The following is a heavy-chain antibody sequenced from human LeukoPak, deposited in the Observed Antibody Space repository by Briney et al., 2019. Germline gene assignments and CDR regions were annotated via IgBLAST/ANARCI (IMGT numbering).Heavy chain of an antibody. CDR1: GGTFSSYA. V-gene: IGHV1-69*05. J-gene: IGHJ4*02. Sequence: SVKVSCKASGGTFSSYAISWVRQAPGQGLEWMGRIIPIFGTANYAQKFQGRVTITTDESTSTAYMELSSLRSEDTAVYYCARERGRLRFLEWFFDYWGRGALVTVSS. CDR2: IIPIFGTA. CDR3: ARERGRLRFLEWFFDY. D-gene: IGHD3-3*01.